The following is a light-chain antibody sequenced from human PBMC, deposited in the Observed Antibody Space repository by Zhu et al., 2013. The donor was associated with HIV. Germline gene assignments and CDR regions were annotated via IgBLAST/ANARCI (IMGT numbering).Light chain of an antibody. CDR2: GAS. V-gene: IGKV3D-7*01. Sequence: EIVLTQSPGTLSLSPGERATLSCRASQTISSYYLAWYQQKPGQAPRVLIYGASNRATGIPDRFSGSGSGTDFTLTITSLQPEDFAIYYCQQDYNLPYTFGQGTKLEIK. J-gene: IGKJ2*01. CDR3: QQDYNLPYT. CDR1: QTISSYY.